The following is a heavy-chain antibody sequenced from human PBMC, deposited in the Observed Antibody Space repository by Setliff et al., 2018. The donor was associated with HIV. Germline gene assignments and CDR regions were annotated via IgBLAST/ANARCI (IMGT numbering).Heavy chain of an antibody. Sequence: GSLRLSCAASGFTFSTYSMDWVRQAPGKGLEWVSYISSSSSSIYYADSVKGRFTISRDNAKNSLYLQMNSLRVEDTAVYYCARASNSFDIWGQGTMVTVSS. CDR3: ARASNSFDI. CDR1: GFTFSTYS. CDR2: ISSSSSSI. V-gene: IGHV3-48*01. J-gene: IGHJ3*02.